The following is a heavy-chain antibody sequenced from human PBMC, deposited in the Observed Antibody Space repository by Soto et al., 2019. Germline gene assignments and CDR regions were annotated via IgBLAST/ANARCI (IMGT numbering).Heavy chain of an antibody. J-gene: IGHJ6*02. D-gene: IGHD3-22*01. V-gene: IGHV1-69*13. CDR1: GGTFSSYA. CDR3: ARDYYDSSGYSHHYYYGMDV. Sequence: SVKVSCKASGGTFSSYAISWVRQAPGQGLEWMGGIIPIFGTANYAQKFQGRVTITADESTSTAYMELSSLRSEDTAVYYCARDYYDSSGYSHHYYYGMDVWGQGTTVTVSS. CDR2: IIPIFGTA.